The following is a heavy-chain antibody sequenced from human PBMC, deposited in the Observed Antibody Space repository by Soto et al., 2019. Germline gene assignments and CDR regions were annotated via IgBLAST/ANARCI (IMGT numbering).Heavy chain of an antibody. Sequence: ASVKVSCKASGYTFTSYGISWVRQAPGQGLEWMGWISTDNGNTNYAQHLQGRVSMTTDTSTSTAYMDLRSLRSDDTAVYYCAREQGITTFGVYSMYYYGMDVWG. CDR1: GYTFTSYG. CDR3: AREQGITTFGVYSMYYYGMDV. V-gene: IGHV1-18*01. CDR2: ISTDNGNT. D-gene: IGHD3-3*01. J-gene: IGHJ6*02.